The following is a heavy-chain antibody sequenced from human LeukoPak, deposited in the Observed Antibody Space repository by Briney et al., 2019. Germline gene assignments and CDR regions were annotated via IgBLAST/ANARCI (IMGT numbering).Heavy chain of an antibody. CDR1: GFTFSSYE. Sequence: PGGSLRLSCAASGFTFSSYEMNWVRQAPGKGLEWVSYISSSGSTIYYADSVKGRFTISRDNAKNSLYLQMNSLRAEDTAVYYCARALYDILTGYYDGNWFDPWGQGTLVTVSS. V-gene: IGHV3-48*03. CDR2: ISSSGSTI. J-gene: IGHJ5*02. D-gene: IGHD3-9*01. CDR3: ARALYDILTGYYDGNWFDP.